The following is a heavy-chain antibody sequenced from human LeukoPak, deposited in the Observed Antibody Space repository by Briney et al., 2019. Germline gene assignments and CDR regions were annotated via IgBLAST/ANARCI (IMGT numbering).Heavy chain of an antibody. V-gene: IGHV4-4*07. CDR1: GGSMRSYF. J-gene: IGHJ6*03. CDR2: IYNSGST. CDR3: AREEGSSTSYYYYYMDV. Sequence: SETLSLTCTVSGGSMRSYFWNWIRQPAGKGLEWIGRIYNSGSTKYNPSLKSRVTMSVDTSKNQFSLKLSSVTAADTAVYYCAREEGSSTSYYYYYMDVWGKGTTVTVSS. D-gene: IGHD2-2*01.